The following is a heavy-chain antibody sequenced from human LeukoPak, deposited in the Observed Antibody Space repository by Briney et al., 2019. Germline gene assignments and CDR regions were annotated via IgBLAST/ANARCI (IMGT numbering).Heavy chain of an antibody. J-gene: IGHJ4*02. CDR1: GFTYSSYS. D-gene: IGHD4-17*01. CDR3: ARDWGRTVTYRPPL. Sequence: PGGSLSLSCAASGFTYSSYSMNWVRQAPGKGLEWVSSISSSSSYIYYADSVKGRFTISRDNAKNSLYLQMNSLRAEDTAVYYCARDWGRTVTYRPPLWGQGTLVTVSS. CDR2: ISSSSSYI. V-gene: IGHV3-21*01.